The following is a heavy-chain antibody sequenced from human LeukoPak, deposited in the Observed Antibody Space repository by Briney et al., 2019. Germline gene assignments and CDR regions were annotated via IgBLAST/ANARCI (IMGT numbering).Heavy chain of an antibody. CDR3: ARPGDDGNWFDP. D-gene: IGHD7-27*01. V-gene: IGHV1-69*05. CDR1: GGTFSSYA. Sequence: ASVKVSCKASGGTFSSYAISWVRQAPGQGLEWMGGIIPIFGTANYAQKFQGRVTITTDESTSTAYMELSSLRSEDTAVYYCARPGDDGNWFDPWGQGTLVTVSS. CDR2: IIPIFGTA. J-gene: IGHJ5*02.